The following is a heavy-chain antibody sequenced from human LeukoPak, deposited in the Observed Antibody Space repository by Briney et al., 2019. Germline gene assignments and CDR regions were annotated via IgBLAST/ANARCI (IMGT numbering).Heavy chain of an antibody. J-gene: IGHJ4*02. CDR3: ARDLDQYSGRFGGFGHDF. CDR1: VYTFTNYG. CDR2: ISAYNGNT. D-gene: IGHD1-26*01. V-gene: IGHV1-18*01. Sequence: ASVKVSCMGSVYTFTNYGINWVRQAPGQGVEWMGGISAYNGNTNYAQKLQGRVTMTTDTSTSTAYMELRSLRSDATAVYYCARDLDQYSGRFGGFGHDFWGQGTLVTVSS.